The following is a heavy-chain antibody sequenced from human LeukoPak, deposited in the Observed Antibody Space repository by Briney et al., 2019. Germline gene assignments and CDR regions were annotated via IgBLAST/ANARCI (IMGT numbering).Heavy chain of an antibody. D-gene: IGHD3-10*01. J-gene: IGHJ6*02. CDR2: ISYDGSNK. V-gene: IGHV3-30-3*01. CDR1: GFTFSGYA. CDR3: ARDEFHYYYGMDV. Sequence: GGSLRLSCAASGFTFSGYAMHWVRQAPGKGLEWVAVISYDGSNKYYADSVKGRFTISRDNSKNTLYLQMNSLRAEDTAVYYCARDEFHYYYGMDVWGQGTTVTVSS.